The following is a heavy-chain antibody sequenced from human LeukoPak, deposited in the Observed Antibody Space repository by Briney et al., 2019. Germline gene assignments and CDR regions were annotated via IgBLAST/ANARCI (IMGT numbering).Heavy chain of an antibody. D-gene: IGHD2-2*01. V-gene: IGHV4-30-2*01. CDR1: GGSISSGGYS. CDR2: IYHSGST. Sequence: SETLSLTCAVSGGSISSGGYSWSWLRQPPGKGLEWIGYIYHSGSTYYNPSLKSRVTISVDTSKNQFSLKLSSVTAADTAVYYCARGLYQLPLTPTYYCYGMDVWGQGTTVTVSS. J-gene: IGHJ6*02. CDR3: ARGLYQLPLTPTYYCYGMDV.